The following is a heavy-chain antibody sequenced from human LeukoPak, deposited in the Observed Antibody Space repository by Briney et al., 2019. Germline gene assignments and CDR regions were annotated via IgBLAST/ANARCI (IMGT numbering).Heavy chain of an antibody. J-gene: IGHJ4*02. CDR1: GFTFSSYA. D-gene: IGHD3-10*01. V-gene: IGHV3-48*03. CDR3: ARDLYGSGRFFDY. Sequence: GGSLRLSCAASGFTFSSYAMNWVRQAPEKGLEWVSYISSSGSTIYYADSVKGRFTISRDNVENSLYLQMNSLRAEDTAVYYCARDLYGSGRFFDYWGQGTLVTVSS. CDR2: ISSSGSTI.